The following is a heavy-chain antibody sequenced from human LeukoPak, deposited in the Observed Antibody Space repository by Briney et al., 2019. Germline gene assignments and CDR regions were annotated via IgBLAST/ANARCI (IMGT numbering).Heavy chain of an antibody. D-gene: IGHD4-11*01. Sequence: PGGSLRLSCAASGFTFSSYAMSWVRQAPGKGLEWVSAISGSGGSTYYADSVKGRFTISRDNSKNTLYLQMNSLRAEDTAVYYCARARVLDYSKREYYYYGMDVWGQGTTVTVSS. CDR1: GFTFSSYA. J-gene: IGHJ6*02. CDR3: ARARVLDYSKREYYYYGMDV. V-gene: IGHV3-23*01. CDR2: ISGSGGST.